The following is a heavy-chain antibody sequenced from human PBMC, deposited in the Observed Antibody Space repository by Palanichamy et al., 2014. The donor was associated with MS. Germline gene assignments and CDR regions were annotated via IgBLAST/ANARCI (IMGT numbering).Heavy chain of an antibody. CDR3: ARKITNGPIDY. CDR1: VTPSLLTT. J-gene: IGHJ4*02. D-gene: IGHD1-14*01. V-gene: IGHV4-59*02. CDR2: VNYSGYT. Sequence: VQLQESGPGLVKPSGDPVPHPALSLVTPSLLTTGAGIRQPPGKGLEWIGYVNYSGYTKYNPSLQGRVTMSVDTSRNQFSLKLSSVTTADTATYYCARKITNGPIDYWGQGTLVTVSS.